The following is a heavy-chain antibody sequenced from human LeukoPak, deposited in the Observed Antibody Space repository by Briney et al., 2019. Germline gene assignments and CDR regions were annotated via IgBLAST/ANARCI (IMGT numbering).Heavy chain of an antibody. CDR1: AFTFSSYA. D-gene: IGHD3-22*01. CDR3: ARDGDYDSSGYYVGCFDY. V-gene: IGHV3-30-3*01. Sequence: GGSLRLSCAGSAFTFSSYAMQWVRQAPGKGLEWVAVISYDGSNKYYADSVKGRFTISRDNSKNTLYLQMNSLRAEDTAVYYCARDGDYDSSGYYVGCFDYWGQGTLVTVSS. CDR2: ISYDGSNK. J-gene: IGHJ4*02.